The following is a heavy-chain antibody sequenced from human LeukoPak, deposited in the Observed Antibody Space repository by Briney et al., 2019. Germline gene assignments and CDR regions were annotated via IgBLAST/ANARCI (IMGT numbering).Heavy chain of an antibody. V-gene: IGHV4-59*08. CDR2: IYYSGGT. Sequence: SETLSLTCTVSGGSISSSYWSWIRQPPGKGLEWIGYIYYSGGTNYNPSLKSRVTISVDTSKNQFSLKLSSVTAADTAVYYCARLTGPITMVRGVMSVTVHNWFDPWGQGTLVTVSS. J-gene: IGHJ5*02. D-gene: IGHD3-10*01. CDR3: ARLTGPITMVRGVMSVTVHNWFDP. CDR1: GGSISSSY.